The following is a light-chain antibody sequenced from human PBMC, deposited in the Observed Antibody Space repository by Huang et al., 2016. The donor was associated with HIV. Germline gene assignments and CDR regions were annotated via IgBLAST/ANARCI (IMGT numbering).Light chain of an antibody. J-gene: IGKJ4*01. Sequence: EIVLTQSPATLSLSPGERATLSCRASQSVTTFLAWYQQKPGQAPRLLIYEASNMATGIPARFSGSGSGTDFPLTISSLDPEDFAVYYCQQRSNWPLTFGGGTKVQIK. V-gene: IGKV3-11*01. CDR2: EAS. CDR1: QSVTTF. CDR3: QQRSNWPLT.